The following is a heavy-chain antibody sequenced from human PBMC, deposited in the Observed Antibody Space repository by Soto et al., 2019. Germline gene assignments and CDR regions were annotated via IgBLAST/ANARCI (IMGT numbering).Heavy chain of an antibody. CDR3: ARVERGTATTVVDAFDI. Sequence: PSETLSLTCAVYGGSFSGYQWSWIRQTPGKGLEWIGEMNDSGRINFNPSLKSRVIISVDTSKNQFTLKMSSVTAADTALYYCARVERGTATTVVDAFDIWGPGTMVTVSS. D-gene: IGHD1-1*01. CDR1: GGSFSGYQ. V-gene: IGHV4-34*01. CDR2: MNDSGRI. J-gene: IGHJ3*02.